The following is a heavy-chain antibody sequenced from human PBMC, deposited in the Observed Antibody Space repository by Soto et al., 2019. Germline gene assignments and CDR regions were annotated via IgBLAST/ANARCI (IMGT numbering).Heavy chain of an antibody. D-gene: IGHD2-2*03. Sequence: GGSLRLSCAASGFTFSSYAMSWVRQAPGKGLEWVSAISGSGGTTNYADSVKGRFTISRDNSKNTLYLQMNSLRAEDTAVYYCAKVDRVQWPGMFDYWGQGTLVTVSS. J-gene: IGHJ4*02. CDR1: GFTFSSYA. CDR3: AKVDRVQWPGMFDY. CDR2: ISGSGGTT. V-gene: IGHV3-23*01.